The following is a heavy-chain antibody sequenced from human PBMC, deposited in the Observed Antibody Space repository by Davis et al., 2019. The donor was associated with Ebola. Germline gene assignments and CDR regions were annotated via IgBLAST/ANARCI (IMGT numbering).Heavy chain of an antibody. D-gene: IGHD1-26*01. CDR2: MSHDGTDE. CDR3: ARDDTGSFEVLFYYGMDV. Sequence: PGGSLRLSCAASGFSFRTYTIHWVRQAPGKGLEWVAVMSHDGTDEYYEDSVQGRLTISRDNSKNTLFLKMNSLRPEDTAVYYCARDDTGSFEVLFYYGMDVWGKGTTVIVSS. CDR1: GFSFRTYT. V-gene: IGHV3-30-3*01. J-gene: IGHJ6*04.